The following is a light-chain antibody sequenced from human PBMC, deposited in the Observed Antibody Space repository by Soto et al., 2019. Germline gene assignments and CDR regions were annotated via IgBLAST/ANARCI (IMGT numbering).Light chain of an antibody. CDR3: SSYTSNSTLV. Sequence: QSALTQPASVSGSPGQSITISCIGTSSDVGGYNYVSWYQQHPGKAPKVMIYEVSNRPSGVSNRFSGSKSGNTASLTISGLQAEDEADYYCSSYTSNSTLVFGGGTKLTVL. J-gene: IGLJ3*02. V-gene: IGLV2-14*01. CDR1: SSDVGGYNY. CDR2: EVS.